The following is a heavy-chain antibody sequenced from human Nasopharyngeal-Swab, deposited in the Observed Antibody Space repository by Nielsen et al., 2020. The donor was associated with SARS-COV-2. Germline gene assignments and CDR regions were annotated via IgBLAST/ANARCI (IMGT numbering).Heavy chain of an antibody. J-gene: IGHJ3*02. CDR1: GGSISSGGYY. V-gene: IGHV4-31*03. CDR2: IYYSGST. CDR3: ARARTKIFGVVIDAFDI. Sequence: SETLSLTCTVSGGSISSGGYYWSWIRQHPGKGLEWIGYIYYSGSTYYNPSLKSRVTISVDTSKNQFSLKLSSMTAADTAVYYCARARTKIFGVVIDAFDIWGQGTMVTVSS. D-gene: IGHD3-3*01.